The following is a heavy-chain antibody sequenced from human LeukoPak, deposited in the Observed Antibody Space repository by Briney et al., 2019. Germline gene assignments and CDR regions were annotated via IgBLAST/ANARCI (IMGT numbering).Heavy chain of an antibody. CDR2: TSFDSRSK. Sequence: GRSLRLSCVGSGFSFGAHAMHWVRQIPGKGLEWVAVTSFDSRSKHYADSVEGRFTISRDNPKKTLYLQMSDLREEDTAMYFCARGNHIYGDQSLDTWGQGTLLTVSS. CDR1: GFSFGAHA. V-gene: IGHV3-30*04. D-gene: IGHD2-21*02. J-gene: IGHJ5*02. CDR3: ARGNHIYGDQSLDT.